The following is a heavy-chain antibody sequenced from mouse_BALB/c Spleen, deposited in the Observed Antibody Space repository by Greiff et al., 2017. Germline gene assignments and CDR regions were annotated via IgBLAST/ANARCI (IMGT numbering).Heavy chain of an antibody. CDR2: IRNKANGYTT. J-gene: IGHJ1*01. V-gene: IGHV7-3*02. D-gene: IGHD2-1*01. Sequence: EVMLVESGGGLVQPGGSLRLSCATSGFTFTDYYMSWVRQPPGKALEWLGFIRNKANGYTTEYSASVKGRFTISRDNSQSILYLQMNTLRAEDSATDYCASVYGNSYWYFDVWGAGTTVTVSS. CDR1: GFTFTDYY. CDR3: ASVYGNSYWYFDV.